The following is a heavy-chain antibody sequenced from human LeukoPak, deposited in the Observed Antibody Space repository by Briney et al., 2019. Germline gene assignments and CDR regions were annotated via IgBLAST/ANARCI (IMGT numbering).Heavy chain of an antibody. Sequence: PSETLSLTCTVSGDSISSYYWSWIRQPPGKGLEWIGYIYYSGSTNYNPSLKSRVTISVDTSKNQFSLKLNSVTAADTAVYYCARESYHSYGANFDYWGQGTLVTVSS. CDR1: GDSISSYY. CDR2: IYYSGST. V-gene: IGHV4-59*01. J-gene: IGHJ4*02. D-gene: IGHD5-18*01. CDR3: ARESYHSYGANFDY.